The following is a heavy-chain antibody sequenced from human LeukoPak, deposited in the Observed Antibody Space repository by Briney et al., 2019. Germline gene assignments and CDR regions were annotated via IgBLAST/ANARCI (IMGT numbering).Heavy chain of an antibody. CDR2: IDPNSGGT. CDR3: ARADPVTNGGFDP. D-gene: IGHD4-17*01. J-gene: IGHJ5*02. Sequence: EASVKVSCKASGYTFTGYYVHWVRQAPGQGLEWMGWIDPNSGGTNYAQKFQGRVTMTRDTSISTAYMELSRLRSDDTAVYYCARADPVTNGGFDPWGQGTLVTVSS. V-gene: IGHV1-2*02. CDR1: GYTFTGYY.